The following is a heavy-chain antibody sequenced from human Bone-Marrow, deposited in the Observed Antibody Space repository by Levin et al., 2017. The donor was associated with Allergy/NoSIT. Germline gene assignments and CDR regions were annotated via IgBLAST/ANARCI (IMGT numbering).Heavy chain of an antibody. CDR3: VKATRLSTTCPGWGYGMDV. J-gene: IGHJ6*02. D-gene: IGHD7-27*01. Sequence: GGSLRLSCVASGFSFGDYAMHWVRQAPGKGLEWVSGMSWNTGSLDYADSVKGRFTISRDNTRNTLYLQMNSLNVEDPASYYCVKATRLSTTCPGWGYGMDVWGQGTTVSVS. CDR1: GFSFGDYA. CDR2: MSWNTGSL. V-gene: IGHV3-9*01.